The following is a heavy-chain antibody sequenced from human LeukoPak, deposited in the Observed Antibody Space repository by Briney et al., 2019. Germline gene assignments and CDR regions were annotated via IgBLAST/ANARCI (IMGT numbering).Heavy chain of an antibody. Sequence: SETLSLTCAVSGYSISSGYYWGWIRQPPGKGLEWIGSIYHSGSTYYNPSLKSRVTISVDTSKNQFSLKLSSVTAADTAVYYCARGPADYYYYGMDVWGKGTTVTVSS. CDR1: GYSISSGYY. CDR3: ARGPADYYYYGMDV. J-gene: IGHJ6*04. V-gene: IGHV4-38-2*01. CDR2: IYHSGST.